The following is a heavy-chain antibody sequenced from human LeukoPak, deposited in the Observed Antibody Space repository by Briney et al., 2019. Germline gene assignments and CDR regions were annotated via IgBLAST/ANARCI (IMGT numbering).Heavy chain of an antibody. V-gene: IGHV3-11*01. CDR2: IGKSGTDI. J-gene: IGHJ4*02. Sequence: PGGSLRLSCAASGFTFSDYYMSWVRQAPGKGLEYISYIGKSGTDIKYADSVRGRFTVSRDNAKNSLFLQMDDLRAEDTAVYYCVTTARVGQNWGQGTLVTVSS. D-gene: IGHD3/OR15-3a*01. CDR1: GFTFSDYY. CDR3: VTTARVGQN.